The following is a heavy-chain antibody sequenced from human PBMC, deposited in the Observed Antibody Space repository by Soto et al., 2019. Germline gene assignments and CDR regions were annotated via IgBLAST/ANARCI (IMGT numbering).Heavy chain of an antibody. CDR1: GFTFSSYG. J-gene: IGHJ6*02. Sequence: GGSLRLSCAASGFTFSSYGMHWVRQAPGKGLEWVAVISYDGSNKYYADSVKGRFTISRDNSKNTLYLQMNSLRAEDTAVYYCAKDPSAAADYYYGMDVWGQGTTVTVSS. CDR3: AKDPSAAADYYYGMDV. D-gene: IGHD6-13*01. V-gene: IGHV3-30*18. CDR2: ISYDGSNK.